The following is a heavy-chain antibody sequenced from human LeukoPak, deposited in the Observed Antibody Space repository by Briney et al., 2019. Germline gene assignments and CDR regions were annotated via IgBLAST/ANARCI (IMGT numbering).Heavy chain of an antibody. CDR1: GGSISSSSYY. V-gene: IGHV4-39*01. J-gene: IGHJ5*02. CDR3: ASMRGFCYP. D-gene: IGHD2-2*03. CDR2: IYYSGST. Sequence: PAETPSLTCTVSGGSISSSSYYWGWIRQPPGKGLEWIGSIYYSGSTYYNPSLKSRVTISVDTSKNQFSLKLSSVTAADTAVYYCASMRGFCYPWGQGTLVTVSS.